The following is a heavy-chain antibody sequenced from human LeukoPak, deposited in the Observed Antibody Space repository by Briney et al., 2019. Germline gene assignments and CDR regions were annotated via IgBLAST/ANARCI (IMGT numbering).Heavy chain of an antibody. CDR2: ISGSGGST. CDR3: ARPGYYDFWSGFGAAFDI. Sequence: GGSLRLSCAASGFTFSSYAMSWVRQAPGKGLEWVSAISGSGGSTYYADSVKGRFTISRDNSKNTLYLQMNSLRAEDTAVYYCARPGYYDFWSGFGAAFDIWGQGTMVTVSS. J-gene: IGHJ3*02. D-gene: IGHD3-3*01. V-gene: IGHV3-23*01. CDR1: GFTFSSYA.